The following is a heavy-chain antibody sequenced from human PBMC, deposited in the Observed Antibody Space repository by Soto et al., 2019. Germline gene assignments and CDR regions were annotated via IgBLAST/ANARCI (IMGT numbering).Heavy chain of an antibody. CDR1: AFMFSTYG. D-gene: IGHD3-22*01. J-gene: IGHJ4*02. Sequence: PGGSLRLSCAASAFMFSTYGMHWVRQAPGKGLEWVAVISYAVFCLKKKNSVKGRFTTSRDNSKNTLYLQMNSLRLEDTAVYYLARTVYDSRGVYYASDGGGQGRLFTVS. CDR2: ISYAVFCL. CDR3: ARTVYDSRGVYYASDG. V-gene: IGHV3-33*01.